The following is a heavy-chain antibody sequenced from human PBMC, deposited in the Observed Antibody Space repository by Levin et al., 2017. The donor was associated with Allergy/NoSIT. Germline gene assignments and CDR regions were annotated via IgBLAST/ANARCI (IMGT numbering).Heavy chain of an antibody. CDR1: GFSLSTSGVG. D-gene: IGHD3-10*01. J-gene: IGHJ4*02. CDR3: AHRTYYGSEASFDY. CDR2: IYWDDDK. Sequence: SGPTLVKPTQTLTLTCTFSGFSLSTSGVGVGWIRQPPGKALEWLALIYWDDDKRYSPSLKSRLTITKDTSKNQVVLTMTNMDPVDTATYYCAHRTYYGSEASFDYWGQGTLVTVSS. V-gene: IGHV2-5*02.